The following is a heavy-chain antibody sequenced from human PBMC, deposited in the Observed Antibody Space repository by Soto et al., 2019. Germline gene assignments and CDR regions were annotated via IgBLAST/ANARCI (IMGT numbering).Heavy chain of an antibody. CDR2: ISAAGDP. CDR3: ARTDRDFYGLDV. J-gene: IGHJ6*02. CDR1: GFTFRNYD. V-gene: IGHV3-13*05. Sequence: EVQLVESGGGLVQPGGSLRLSCEASGFTFRNYDMHWLRQGTGKGLAWVSGISAAGDPDYADSVEGRFTISRENAQTSFFLQMNSLRVGDTAVYYCARTDRDFYGLDVWGQGTTVIVSS.